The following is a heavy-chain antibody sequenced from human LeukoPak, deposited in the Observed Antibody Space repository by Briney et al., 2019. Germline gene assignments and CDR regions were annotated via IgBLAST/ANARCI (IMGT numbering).Heavy chain of an antibody. J-gene: IGHJ4*02. V-gene: IGHV3-30*18. CDR3: AKEPQYYYDSSGYHLGFDY. CDR2: ISYDGSNK. CDR1: GFTFSSYG. D-gene: IGHD3-22*01. Sequence: PGRSLRLSCAASGFTFSSYGMHWVRQAPGKGLEWVAVISYDGSNKYYVDSVKGRFTISRDNSKNTLYLQMNSLRAEDTAVYYCAKEPQYYYDSSGYHLGFDYWGQGTLVTVSS.